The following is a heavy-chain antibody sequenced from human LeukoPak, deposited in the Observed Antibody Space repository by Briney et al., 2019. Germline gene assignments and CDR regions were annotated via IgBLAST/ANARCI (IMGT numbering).Heavy chain of an antibody. V-gene: IGHV1-46*01. CDR1: GYTFTSYA. Sequence: ASVKVSCKASGYTFTSYAIHWVRQAPGQGLEWMGIINPNDGSTSYSQKFQGRVTMTRDMSTNTAYMELSSLRSEDTAVYYCARVGDFGDYGGTDWGQGTLVTVSS. CDR2: INPNDGST. J-gene: IGHJ4*02. D-gene: IGHD4-17*01. CDR3: ARVGDFGDYGGTD.